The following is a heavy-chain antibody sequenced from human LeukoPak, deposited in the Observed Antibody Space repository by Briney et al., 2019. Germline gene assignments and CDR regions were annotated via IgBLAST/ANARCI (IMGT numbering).Heavy chain of an antibody. CDR2: ISNSGGYT. Sequence: PGGSLRLACAVSGFTFGDDYMSWIRQAPGQGLEWVSYISNSGGYTNYADSVAGRFTISRDNAENSLYLQMNSLRAEDTAVYYCARSRGAGPGAYFDYWVQGNLVTVTS. D-gene: IGHD6-19*01. CDR1: GFTFGDDY. CDR3: ARSRGAGPGAYFDY. J-gene: IGHJ4*02. V-gene: IGHV3-11*03.